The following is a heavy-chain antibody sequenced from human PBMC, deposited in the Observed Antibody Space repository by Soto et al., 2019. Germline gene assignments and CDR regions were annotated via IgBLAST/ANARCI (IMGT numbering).Heavy chain of an antibody. J-gene: IGHJ4*02. CDR2: ISSSGSTI. V-gene: IGHV3-11*01. CDR3: ARGNSYYQSSSGWYPGY. CDR1: GFTASSNY. Sequence: PGGSLRLSXAASGFTASSNYMSWVRQAPGKGLEWVSYISSSGSTIYYADSVKGRFTISRDNAKNSLYLQMNSLRAEDTAVYYCARGNSYYQSSSGWYPGYWGQGTLVTVSS. D-gene: IGHD6-19*01.